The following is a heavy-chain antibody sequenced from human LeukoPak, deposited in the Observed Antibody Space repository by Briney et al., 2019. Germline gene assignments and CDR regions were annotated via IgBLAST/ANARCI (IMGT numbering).Heavy chain of an antibody. V-gene: IGHV1-8*01. CDR2: MNPNSGNT. D-gene: IGHD2-2*01. J-gene: IGHJ4*02. CDR1: GYTFTSYD. Sequence: ASVKVSCKASGYTFTSYDINWVRQATGQGLEWMGWMNPNSGNTGYAQKFQGRVTMTRNTSISTAYMELSSLRSEDTAVYYCASDIVVVPAAFDYWGQGTLVTVSS. CDR3: ASDIVVVPAAFDY.